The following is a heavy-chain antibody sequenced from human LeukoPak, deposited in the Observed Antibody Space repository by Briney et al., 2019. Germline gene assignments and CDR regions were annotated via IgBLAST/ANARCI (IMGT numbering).Heavy chain of an antibody. Sequence: GGSLRLSCAASGFTFSSYSMNWVRQAPGKGLEWVSSISSSSSYIYYADSVKGRFTISRDNAKNSLYLQMNSLRAEDTAVYYCTTEEMMTTVTNPLDYYYYMDVWGKGTTVTVSS. D-gene: IGHD4-11*01. CDR3: TTEEMMTTVTNPLDYYYYMDV. CDR1: GFTFSSYS. V-gene: IGHV3-21*04. J-gene: IGHJ6*03. CDR2: ISSSSSYI.